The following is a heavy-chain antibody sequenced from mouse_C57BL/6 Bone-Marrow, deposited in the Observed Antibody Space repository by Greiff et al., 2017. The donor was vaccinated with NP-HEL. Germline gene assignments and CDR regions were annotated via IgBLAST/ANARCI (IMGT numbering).Heavy chain of an antibody. V-gene: IGHV1-59*01. CDR2: IDPSDSYT. J-gene: IGHJ3*01. D-gene: IGHD2-4*01. CDR3: ARWGDDCVAWFAY. CDR1: GYTFTSYW. Sequence: QVQLQQPGAELVRPGTSVKLSCKASGYTFTSYWMHWVKQRPGQGLEWIGVIDPSDSYTNYNQKFKGKATLTVDTSSSTAYMQLSSRTSEDSAVYYCARWGDDCVAWFAYWGQGTLVTVSA.